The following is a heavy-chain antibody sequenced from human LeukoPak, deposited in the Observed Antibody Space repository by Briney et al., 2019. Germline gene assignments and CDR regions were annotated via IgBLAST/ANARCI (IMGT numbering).Heavy chain of an antibody. CDR3: ASSDYGDYLPMDY. V-gene: IGHV1-2*02. D-gene: IGHD4-17*01. Sequence: ASVKVSCKASGYTFTGHYMHWVRQAPGQGLEWMGWINPNSGGTNYAQKFQGRVTMTRDTSISTAYMELSRLRSDDTAVYYCASSDYGDYLPMDYWGQGTLVTVSS. CDR2: INPNSGGT. CDR1: GYTFTGHY. J-gene: IGHJ4*02.